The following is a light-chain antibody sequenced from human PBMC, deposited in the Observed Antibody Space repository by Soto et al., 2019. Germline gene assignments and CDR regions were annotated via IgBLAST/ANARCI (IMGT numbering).Light chain of an antibody. CDR3: QHYADSPQT. Sequence: ELVLTQSPATLSLSRGERATLSCRASQSVSSYYLAWYQQKPGQAPRLLLYDASSRATGIPDRFSGSGSAAAFTLTISRLEPDDFAVYYCQHYADSPQTFGQGTKVEIK. CDR2: DAS. CDR1: QSVSSYY. J-gene: IGKJ1*01. V-gene: IGKV3-20*01.